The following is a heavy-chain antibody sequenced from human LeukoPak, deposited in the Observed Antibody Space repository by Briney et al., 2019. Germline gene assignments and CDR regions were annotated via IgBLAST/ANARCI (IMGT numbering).Heavy chain of an antibody. CDR3: ARGPPLYSSGWELDY. CDR1: GYTFTSHH. J-gene: IGHJ4*02. CDR2: INPTGGST. V-gene: IGHV1-46*01. D-gene: IGHD6-19*01. Sequence: ASVKVSCKASGYTFTSHHMYWVRQAPGQRLEWMGLINPTGGSTNYAQRFQGRVTMTRDTSTSTVFVELNSLRSDDTAVYYCARGPPLYSSGWELDYWGQGALVTVSS.